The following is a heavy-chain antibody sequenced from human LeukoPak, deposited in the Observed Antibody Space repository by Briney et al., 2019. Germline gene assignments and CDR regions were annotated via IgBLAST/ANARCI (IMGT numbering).Heavy chain of an antibody. J-gene: IGHJ4*02. V-gene: IGHV3-53*01. CDR1: GFTVSSND. Sequence: GGSLRLSGAASGFTVSSNDMSWVRQAPGKGLEWGSVIYSGGITYYTDSVKGRFTISRDNSKNTMYLQMNSLRAEDTAVYYCARLGPYSFDYWGQGTLVTVSS. CDR3: ARLGPYSFDY. CDR2: IYSGGIT.